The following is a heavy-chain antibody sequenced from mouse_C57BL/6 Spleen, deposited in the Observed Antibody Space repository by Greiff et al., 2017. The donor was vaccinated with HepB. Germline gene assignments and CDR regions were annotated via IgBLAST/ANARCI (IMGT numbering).Heavy chain of an antibody. CDR3: AREASMIKGYFDY. Sequence: QVQLQQSGAELVKPGASVKLSCKASGYTFTSYWMHWVKQRPGQGLEWIGMIHPNSGSTNYNEKFKSKATLTVDKSSSTAYMQLSSLTSEDSAVYYCAREASMIKGYFDYWGQGTTLTVSS. V-gene: IGHV1-64*01. D-gene: IGHD2-3*01. CDR1: GYTFTSYW. J-gene: IGHJ2*01. CDR2: IHPNSGST.